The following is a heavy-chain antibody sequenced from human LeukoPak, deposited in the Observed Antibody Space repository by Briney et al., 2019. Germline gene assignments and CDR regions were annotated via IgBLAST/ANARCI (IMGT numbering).Heavy chain of an antibody. V-gene: IGHV3-48*04. J-gene: IGHJ4*02. CDR1: GFTFSSYS. CDR2: ISCSSSTI. Sequence: GGSLRLSCAASGFTFSSYSMNWVRQAPGKGLEWVSYISCSSSTIYYADSVKGRFTISRDNAKNSLYLQMNSLRAEDTAVYYCARDRYYGSGSYFVDYWGQGTLVTVSS. CDR3: ARDRYYGSGSYFVDY. D-gene: IGHD3-10*01.